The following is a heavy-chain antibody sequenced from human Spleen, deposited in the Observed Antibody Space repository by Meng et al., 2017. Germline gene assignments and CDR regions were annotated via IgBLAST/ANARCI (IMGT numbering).Heavy chain of an antibody. CDR3: ARGHDYYDSRKPSARAFDI. CDR2: IYYSGST. J-gene: IGHJ3*02. Sequence: GSLRLSCTVSGGSISGYYWNWIRQPPGKGLEWIGYIYYSGSTNYNPSLKSRVTISVDTSKNQFSLKLSSVTAADTAVYYCARGHDYYDSRKPSARAFDIWGQGTMVTVSS. D-gene: IGHD3-22*01. CDR1: GGSISGYY. V-gene: IGHV4-59*01.